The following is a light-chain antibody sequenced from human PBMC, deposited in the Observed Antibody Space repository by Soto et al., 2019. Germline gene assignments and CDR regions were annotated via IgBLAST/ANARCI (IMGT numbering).Light chain of an antibody. Sequence: DIVMTQSPDSLAVSLGERATINCRSSESVLYSSNNENYLAWYQQKPGQPPRLLILGASSRATGIPDRFSGSGSGTDFTLTISRLEPEDFAVYYCQQYGSSFGQGTRLEIK. CDR3: QQYGSS. V-gene: IGKV4-1*01. J-gene: IGKJ5*01. CDR1: ESVLYSSNNENY. CDR2: GAS.